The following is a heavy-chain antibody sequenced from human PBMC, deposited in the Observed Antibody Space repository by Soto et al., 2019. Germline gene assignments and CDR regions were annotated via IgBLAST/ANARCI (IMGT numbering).Heavy chain of an antibody. CDR3: AREDSIIIPAVSDF. J-gene: IGHJ4*02. D-gene: IGHD2-2*01. CDR1: GCALNNYV. CDR2: ISNSDYT. V-gene: IGHV3-21*01. Sequence: PWESLRLSCTVSGCALNNYVINWVRQAPGKGLEWVSSISNSDYTYYSDSVKGRFTISRDNAKNSVSLQMNTLRVEDTAVYYCAREDSIIIPAVSDFWGQGTLVTVSS.